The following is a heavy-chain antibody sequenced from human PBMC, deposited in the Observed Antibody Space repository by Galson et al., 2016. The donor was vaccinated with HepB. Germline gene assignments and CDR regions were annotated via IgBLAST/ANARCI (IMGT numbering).Heavy chain of an antibody. J-gene: IGHJ4*02. CDR3: ARGEGECSAVFCSVGTDF. D-gene: IGHD2-15*01. Sequence: SVKVSCKASGGSFTNYPITWVRQAPGQGLEWMGQIIPLFGIPDYAQKFQGRVTITADDSTDTAYMELSSRRSEDTAVYYCARGEGECSAVFCSVGTDFWGQGTLVTVSS. CDR2: IIPLFGIP. V-gene: IGHV1-69*13. CDR1: GGSFTNYP.